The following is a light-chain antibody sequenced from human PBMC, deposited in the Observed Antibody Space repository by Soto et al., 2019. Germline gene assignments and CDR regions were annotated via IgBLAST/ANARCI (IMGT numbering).Light chain of an antibody. Sequence: EIVWTQSPDTLSLSPGERATLSFRASQSVRSERLAWYQQKRGQAPTLLIFDPSIMASGTPERFSGSGAGTDCTLTSSRQEPENFAEYYCQEYDGAPPITFGLGTRLEI. CDR3: QEYDGAPPIT. CDR2: DPS. CDR1: QSVRSER. V-gene: IGKV3-20*01. J-gene: IGKJ5*01.